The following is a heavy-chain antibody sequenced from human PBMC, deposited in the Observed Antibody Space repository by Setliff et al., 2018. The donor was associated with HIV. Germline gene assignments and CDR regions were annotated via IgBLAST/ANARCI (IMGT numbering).Heavy chain of an antibody. CDR2: INPSGGSA. J-gene: IGHJ4*02. CDR3: GRGLGDTSGYYALDH. CDR1: GYAFTSHL. Sequence: ASVKVSCKASGYAFTSHLIQWVRQAPGKGPEWMGVINPSGGSASYAEKFKGRATLTRDTSTTTVFLQLSRLRSEDTAVYYCGRGLGDTSGYYALDHWGQGTLVTVSS. D-gene: IGHD3-22*01. V-gene: IGHV1-46*01.